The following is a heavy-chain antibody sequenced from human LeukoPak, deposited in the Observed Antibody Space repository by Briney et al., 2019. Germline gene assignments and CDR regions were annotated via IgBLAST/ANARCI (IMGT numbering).Heavy chain of an antibody. CDR1: GYTFTSYY. CDR2: INPSGGST. J-gene: IGHJ6*03. CDR3: ARDREVLTFNYYYYMDL. V-gene: IGHV1-46*01. Sequence: GASVKVSCKASGYTFTSYYIHWVRQAPGQGLEWMGIINPSGGSTSYAQKFQGRVTMTRDTSTSTVYMELSSLRSEDTAVYYCARDREVLTFNYYYYMDLWGKGTTVTVSS. D-gene: IGHD3-10*01.